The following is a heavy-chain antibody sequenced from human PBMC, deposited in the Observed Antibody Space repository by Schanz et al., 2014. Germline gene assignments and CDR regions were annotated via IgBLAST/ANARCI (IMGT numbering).Heavy chain of an antibody. Sequence: EVQLVQSGGGLVQPGGSLRLSCAASGFTFSTSAMSWVRQVPGKGLEWVSAILGLASTTYYADSVKGRFTISRDNAKNTLYLQMNSLRAEDTAVYYCARPALWFGDNCFDPWGQGTLVTVSS. V-gene: IGHV3-23*04. CDR2: ILGLASTT. J-gene: IGHJ5*02. CDR1: GFTFSTSA. D-gene: IGHD3-10*01. CDR3: ARPALWFGDNCFDP.